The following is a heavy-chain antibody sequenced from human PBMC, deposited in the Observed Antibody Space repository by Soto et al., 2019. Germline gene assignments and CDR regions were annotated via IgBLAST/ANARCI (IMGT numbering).Heavy chain of an antibody. Sequence: PGGSLRLSCEASGFTFSRVSMNWVRQAPGKGLEWVAAISYDGTNKYSADSVKGRFTISRDNSKNTLYLQMNSLRAEDTAVYYCAREEVVENYYFDCWGQGALVTVSS. D-gene: IGHD2-2*01. CDR1: GFTFSRVS. CDR3: AREEVVENYYFDC. V-gene: IGHV3-30-3*01. CDR2: ISYDGTNK. J-gene: IGHJ4*02.